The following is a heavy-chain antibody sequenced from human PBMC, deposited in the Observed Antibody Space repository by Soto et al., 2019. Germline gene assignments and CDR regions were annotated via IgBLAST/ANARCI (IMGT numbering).Heavy chain of an antibody. V-gene: IGHV3-33*01. J-gene: IGHJ4*02. CDR1: RFAFSNYG. CDR2: IWYDGSNK. Sequence: QVQLVEYGGGVVQPGRSLRLSCAASRFAFSNYGMHWVRQAPGKGLAWVALIWYDGSNKYYADSVKGRFTISRDNSKNTLYLQMNSLRAEDTAVYYCAGYPPGVEGRYYFDYWGQGALVTVSS. CDR3: AGYPPGVEGRYYFDY. D-gene: IGHD6-13*01.